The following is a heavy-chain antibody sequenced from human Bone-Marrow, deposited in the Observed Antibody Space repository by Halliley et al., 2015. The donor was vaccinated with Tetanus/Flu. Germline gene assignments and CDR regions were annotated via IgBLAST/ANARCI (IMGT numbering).Heavy chain of an antibody. J-gene: IGHJ4*02. Sequence: SFIYGCETTFYPDSVKGLFPISRDKSKNTLYLEMNSLRAEDTAVYYCAGVGGSGGRYNVIDYWGQGSLVPVSS. CDR3: AGVGGSGGRYNVIDY. CDR2: IYGCETT. D-gene: IGHD3-10*01. V-gene: IGHV3-53*01.